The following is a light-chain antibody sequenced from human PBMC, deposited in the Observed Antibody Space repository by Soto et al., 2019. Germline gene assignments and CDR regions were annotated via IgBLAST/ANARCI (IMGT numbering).Light chain of an antibody. CDR2: GNS. V-gene: IGLV1-40*01. CDR3: CSYAGSYTVV. J-gene: IGLJ2*01. Sequence: QAVVTQPPSVSGAPGQRVTISCTGSSSSIGAGYDVHWYQQLPGTAPKLLIYGNSNRPSGVPDRFSGSKSGNTASLTISGLQAEDEADYYCCSYAGSYTVVFGGGTKVTVL. CDR1: SSSIGAGYD.